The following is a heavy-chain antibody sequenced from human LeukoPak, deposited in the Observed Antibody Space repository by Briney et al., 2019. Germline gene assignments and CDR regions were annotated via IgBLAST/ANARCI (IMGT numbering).Heavy chain of an antibody. D-gene: IGHD3-9*01. CDR2: MSLDGSSI. J-gene: IGHJ4*02. Sequence: GRSLRLSCVASGFAFNTQAMHWVRQAPGKGLEWLAVMSLDGSSIYYADSVRGRFTISRDNSKNTLFLQMGSLRVEDTAVYYCARDRGKLRYLDLWGQGTLLTVSS. CDR3: ARDRGKLRYLDL. CDR1: GFAFNTQA. V-gene: IGHV3-30*15.